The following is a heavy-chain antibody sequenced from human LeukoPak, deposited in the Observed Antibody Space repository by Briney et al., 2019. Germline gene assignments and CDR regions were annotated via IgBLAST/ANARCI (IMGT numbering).Heavy chain of an antibody. CDR2: IRGGGGSA. Sequence: GGSLRLSCTASGFTFSAYAMMWVRQAPGKGPEWVSAIRGGGGSAFYADSVKGRFTISRDNSKYTLFLQMNSLRAEDTAVYYCARDPNGDYVGAFDMWGPGTMVTVSS. V-gene: IGHV3-23*01. D-gene: IGHD4-17*01. J-gene: IGHJ3*02. CDR3: ARDPNGDYVGAFDM. CDR1: GFTFSAYA.